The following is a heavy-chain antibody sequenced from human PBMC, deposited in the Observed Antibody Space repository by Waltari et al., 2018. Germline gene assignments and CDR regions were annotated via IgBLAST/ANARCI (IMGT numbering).Heavy chain of an antibody. CDR1: VGTISSIGHY. V-gene: IGHV4-39*01. J-gene: IGHJ4*02. Sequence: QIQLQESGPGLVKPSETLSLAWSVSVGTISSIGHYWGWIRQPPGNGLEWLGTIYYTGDIYYNSSLQSRVTLSGDTSKNQISLKLTSVTAADTAVYYCARLWPWRGSIDYWGQGTLVTVSS. D-gene: IGHD2-21*01. CDR3: ARLWPWRGSIDY. CDR2: IYYTGDI.